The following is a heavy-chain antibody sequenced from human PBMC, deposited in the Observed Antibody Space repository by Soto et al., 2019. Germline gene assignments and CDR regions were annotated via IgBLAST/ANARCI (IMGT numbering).Heavy chain of an antibody. CDR1: GYTFTVYY. Sequence: QVQLVQSGAEVKKPGASVNVSCKASGYTFTVYYMHWVRQAPGQGLEWMGWSNRKSGGTMYPQKFQGRVTMTWDTSISTAYMALTRLRSDDTAVYYCARDLAKGGGSAGFDYWGQGTLVTVSS. D-gene: IGHD1-26*01. CDR2: SNRKSGGT. CDR3: ARDLAKGGGSAGFDY. V-gene: IGHV1-2*02. J-gene: IGHJ4*02.